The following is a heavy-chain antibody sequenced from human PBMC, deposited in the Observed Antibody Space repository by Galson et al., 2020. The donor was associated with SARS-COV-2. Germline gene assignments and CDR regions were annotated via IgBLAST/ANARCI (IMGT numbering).Heavy chain of an antibody. CDR3: AGGYSYGYDY. V-gene: IGHV4-4*07. CDR1: GDSISSYY. D-gene: IGHD5-18*01. Sequence: THSLTSTVSGDSISSYYWSCIRQPAGKGLECIGRTYTSGSTNYNPSLKSRVTMPVDTAKNQYSLKLSSVTAADTAVYYCAGGYSYGYDYWGQGTLVTVSS. J-gene: IGHJ4*02. CDR2: TYTSGST.